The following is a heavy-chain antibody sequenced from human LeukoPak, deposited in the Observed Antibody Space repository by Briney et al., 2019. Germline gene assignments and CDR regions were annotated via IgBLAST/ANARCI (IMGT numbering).Heavy chain of an antibody. J-gene: IGHJ4*02. D-gene: IGHD3-10*01. CDR2: INEDGSEK. Sequence: GGSLRLSCAASGFTFSTYWMSWVRQAPGKGLEWVANINEDGSEKSYVDSVKGRFTISRDNAKKSLYLQMNSLRADDTAVYYCARDRVNYFDYWGQGTLVTVSS. CDR1: GFTFSTYW. V-gene: IGHV3-7*01. CDR3: ARDRVNYFDY.